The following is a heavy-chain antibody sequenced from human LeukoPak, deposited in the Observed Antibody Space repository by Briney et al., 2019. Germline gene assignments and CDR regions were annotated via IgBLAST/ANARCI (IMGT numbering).Heavy chain of an antibody. J-gene: IGHJ5*02. V-gene: IGHV4-31*03. CDR1: GGSISSGGYY. Sequence: SETLSLTCTVSGGSISSGGYYWSWIRQHPGKGLKWIGYIYYSGSTYYNPSLKSRVTISVDTSKNQFSLKLSSVTAADTAVYYCARETEYGSGSYYTNWFDPWGQGTLVTVSS. CDR3: ARETEYGSGSYYTNWFDP. CDR2: IYYSGST. D-gene: IGHD3-10*01.